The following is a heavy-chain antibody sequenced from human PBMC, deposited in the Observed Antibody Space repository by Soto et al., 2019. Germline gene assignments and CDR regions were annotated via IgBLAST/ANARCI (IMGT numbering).Heavy chain of an antibody. D-gene: IGHD5-12*01. V-gene: IGHV4-4*02. CDR2: IYHSGST. J-gene: IGHJ4*02. Sequence: QVQLQESGPGLVKPSGTLSLTCAVSGGSISSSNWWSGVRQPPGKGLEWIGEIYHSGSTNYNPSLKIRVTISVDKSKNQFSLKLSSVTAADTAVYYCARDLRGWLRGLFDYWGQGTLVTVSS. CDR3: ARDLRGWLRGLFDY. CDR1: GGSISSSNW.